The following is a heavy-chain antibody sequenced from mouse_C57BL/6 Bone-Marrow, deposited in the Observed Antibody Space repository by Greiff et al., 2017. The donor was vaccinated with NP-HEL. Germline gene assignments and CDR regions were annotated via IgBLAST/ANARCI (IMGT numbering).Heavy chain of an antibody. CDR1: GFTFSDYG. Sequence: EVKVEESGGGLVQPGGSLKLSCAASGFTFSDYGMAWVRQAPRKGPEWVAFISNLAYSIYYADTVTGRFTISRENAKNTLYLEMSSLRSEDTAMYYCARVLGFAYWGQGTLVTVSA. CDR2: ISNLAYSI. J-gene: IGHJ3*01. V-gene: IGHV5-15*04. D-gene: IGHD1-1*01. CDR3: ARVLGFAY.